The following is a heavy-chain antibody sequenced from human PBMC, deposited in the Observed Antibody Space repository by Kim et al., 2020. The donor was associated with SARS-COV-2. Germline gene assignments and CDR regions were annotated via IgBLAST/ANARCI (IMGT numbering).Heavy chain of an antibody. CDR3: ARDSGSSSSVY. CDR2: IIPILGIA. D-gene: IGHD6-6*01. J-gene: IGHJ4*02. Sequence: SVKVSCKASGGTFSSYAISWVRQAPGQGLEWMGRIIPILGIANYAQKFQGRVTITADKSTSTAYMELSSLRSEDTAVYYCARDSGSSSSVYWGQGTLVTVSS. CDR1: GGTFSSYA. V-gene: IGHV1-69*04.